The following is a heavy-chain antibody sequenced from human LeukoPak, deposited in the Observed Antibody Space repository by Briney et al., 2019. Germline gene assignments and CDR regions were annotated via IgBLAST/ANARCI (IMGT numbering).Heavy chain of an antibody. V-gene: IGHV4-59*08. CDR1: GGSISSYY. Sequence: SETLSLTRTVSGGSISSYYWSWIRQPPGKGLEWIGYIYYSGSTNYNPSLKSRVTISVDTSKNQFSLKLSSVTAADTAVYYCARVGDWNPRYYFDYWGQGTLVTVSS. J-gene: IGHJ4*02. CDR3: ARVGDWNPRYYFDY. D-gene: IGHD1-1*01. CDR2: IYYSGST.